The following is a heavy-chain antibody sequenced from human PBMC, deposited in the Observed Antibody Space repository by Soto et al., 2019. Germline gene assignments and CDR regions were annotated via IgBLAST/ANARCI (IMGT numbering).Heavy chain of an antibody. Sequence: EVQLVESGGGLVKPGGFLRLACAASGFTLRTAWMNWVRQAPGKGLEWVGRIKRESDGGTTDYGVSVRGRFTISRDESQNTLYLQMNSLGTEDTAVYYCATEPYFYDSSGVDVWGQGTTVTVSS. V-gene: IGHV3-15*07. CDR1: GFTLRTAW. CDR3: ATEPYFYDSSGVDV. J-gene: IGHJ6*02. CDR2: IKRESDGGTT.